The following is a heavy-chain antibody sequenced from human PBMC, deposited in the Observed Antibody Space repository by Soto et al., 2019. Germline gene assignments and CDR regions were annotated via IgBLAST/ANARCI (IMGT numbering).Heavy chain of an antibody. V-gene: IGHV4-59*01. CDR2: IYYSGST. CDR3: ARSGYYYGDAFDI. CDR1: GGSISSYY. D-gene: IGHD3-22*01. J-gene: IGHJ3*02. Sequence: QVQLQESGPGLVKPSETLSLTCTVSGGSISSYYWSWIRQPPGKGLEWIGYIYYSGSTNYNPSLKSRVTISVDTPKNQFSLKLSSVTAADTAVYYCARSGYYYGDAFDIWGQGTMVTVSS.